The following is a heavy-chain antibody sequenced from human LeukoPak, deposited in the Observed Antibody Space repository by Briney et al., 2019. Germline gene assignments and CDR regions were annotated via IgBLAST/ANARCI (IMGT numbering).Heavy chain of an antibody. Sequence: ASVKVSCKASGYTFTGYYMHWVRQAPGQGLEWMGWINPNSGGTNYAQKFQGRVTMTRDTSISTAYMELSRLRSDDTAVYYCARGPRAGSYSSSATNWFDPWGQGTLVTVSS. J-gene: IGHJ5*02. CDR1: GYTFTGYY. V-gene: IGHV1-2*02. CDR3: ARGPRAGSYSSSATNWFDP. D-gene: IGHD6-6*01. CDR2: INPNSGGT.